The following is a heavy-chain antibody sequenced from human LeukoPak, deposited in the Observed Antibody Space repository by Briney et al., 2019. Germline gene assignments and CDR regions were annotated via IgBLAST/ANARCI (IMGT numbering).Heavy chain of an antibody. Sequence: PGGSLRLSCAVSGLTFRSYWMSWVRQAPGKGLEWVANINQDGSEKYFLDSVRGRFTISRDNAKNSLALQMNTLRAKDTAVYYCARERDGRFFDYWGQGTLVTVSS. CDR3: ARERDGRFFDY. CDR2: INQDGSEK. D-gene: IGHD5-24*01. V-gene: IGHV3-7*01. J-gene: IGHJ4*02. CDR1: GLTFRSYW.